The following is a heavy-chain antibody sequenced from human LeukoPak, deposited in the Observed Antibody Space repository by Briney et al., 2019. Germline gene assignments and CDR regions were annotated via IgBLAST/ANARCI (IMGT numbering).Heavy chain of an antibody. Sequence: ASVKVSCKASGYTFTSYGISWVRQAPGQGLEWMGWISAYNGNTNYAQKLQGRVTMTTDTSTSTAYMELRNLRSDDTAVYYCARGPKYYDSSGYYSVFDYWGQGTLVTVSS. CDR3: ARGPKYYDSSGYYSVFDY. CDR1: GYTFTSYG. V-gene: IGHV1-18*01. D-gene: IGHD3-22*01. CDR2: ISAYNGNT. J-gene: IGHJ4*02.